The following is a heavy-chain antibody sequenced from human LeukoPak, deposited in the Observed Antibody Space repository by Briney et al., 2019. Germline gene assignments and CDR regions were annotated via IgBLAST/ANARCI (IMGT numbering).Heavy chain of an antibody. CDR1: GGSFSGYY. J-gene: IGHJ6*04. D-gene: IGHD3-10*01. CDR3: ARGRVTMVRGPGMDV. CDR2: INHSGST. Sequence: SETLSLTCAVYGGSFSGYYWSWIRQPPGKGLEWIGEINHSGSTNYNPSLKSRVTISLDTPKNPFSLKLRSVPAADTAVYYCARGRVTMVRGPGMDVWGKGHTVPVSS. V-gene: IGHV4-34*01.